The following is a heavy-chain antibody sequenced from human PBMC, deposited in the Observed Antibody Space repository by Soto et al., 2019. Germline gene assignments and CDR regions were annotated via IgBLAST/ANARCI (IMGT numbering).Heavy chain of an antibody. Sequence: PGGSLRLSCAASGFTFSSYAMSWVRQAPGKGLEWVSAISGSGGSTYYADSVKGRFTISRDNSKNTLYLQMNSLRAEDTAVYYCARSRMPYSDYEPSRDWGPGTLVTVSS. CDR3: ARSRMPYSDYEPSRD. D-gene: IGHD5-12*01. V-gene: IGHV3-23*01. CDR1: GFTFSSYA. CDR2: ISGSGGST. J-gene: IGHJ4*02.